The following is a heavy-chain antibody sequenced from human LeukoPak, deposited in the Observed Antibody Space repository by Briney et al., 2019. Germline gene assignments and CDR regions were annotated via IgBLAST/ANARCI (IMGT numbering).Heavy chain of an antibody. CDR3: ARGVAGVYFYYYMDV. J-gene: IGHJ6*03. D-gene: IGHD1-14*01. CDR2: INPNNGDT. Sequence: ASVKVSCKASGHTFTGYYMHWVRQAPGQGLEWMGWINPNNGDTHYAQKFQGTVTMTRDTSISTAYMELSSLRSDDTAVYYCARGVAGVYFYYYMDVWGKGTTVTVSS. CDR1: GHTFTGYY. V-gene: IGHV1-2*02.